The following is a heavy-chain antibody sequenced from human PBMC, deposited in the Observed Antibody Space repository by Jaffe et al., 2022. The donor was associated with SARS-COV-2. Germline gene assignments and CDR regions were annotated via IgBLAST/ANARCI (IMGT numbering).Heavy chain of an antibody. J-gene: IGHJ5*02. CDR2: IIPIFGTA. V-gene: IGHV1-69*01. CDR3: ARAWRPYYYGSGSYLDP. CDR1: GGTFSSYA. D-gene: IGHD3-10*01. Sequence: QVQLVQSGAEVKKPGSSVKVSCKASGGTFSSYAISWVRQAPGQGLEWMGGIIPIFGTANYAQKFQGRVTITADESTSTAYMELSSLRSEDTAVYYCARAWRPYYYGSGSYLDPWGQGTLVTVSS.